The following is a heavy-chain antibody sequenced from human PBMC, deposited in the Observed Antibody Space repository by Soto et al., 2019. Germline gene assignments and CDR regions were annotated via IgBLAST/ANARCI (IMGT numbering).Heavy chain of an antibody. Sequence: GGSLRLSCAASGFTFSSYGMHWVRQAPGKGLEWVAVISYDGSNKYYADSVKGRFTISRGNSKNTLYLQMNSLRAEDTAVYYCAKDLGYWGQGTLVTVSS. V-gene: IGHV3-30*18. CDR1: GFTFSSYG. CDR3: AKDLGY. J-gene: IGHJ4*02. CDR2: ISYDGSNK.